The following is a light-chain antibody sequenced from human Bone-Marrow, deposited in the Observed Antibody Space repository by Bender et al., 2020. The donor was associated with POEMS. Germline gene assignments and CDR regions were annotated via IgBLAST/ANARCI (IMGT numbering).Light chain of an antibody. CDR1: SSKFGSYP. V-gene: IGLV1-44*01. CDR2: NNS. J-gene: IGLJ3*02. CDR3: ATWDDSLNGWV. Sequence: QSVLIQPPSASGTPGQRVTISCSGSSSKFGSYPVNWYQQLPGAAPKLVIFNNSQRPSGVPDRFSGSNSGTSASLALSGLLSDDEADFYCATWDDSLNGWVFGGGTKLTVL.